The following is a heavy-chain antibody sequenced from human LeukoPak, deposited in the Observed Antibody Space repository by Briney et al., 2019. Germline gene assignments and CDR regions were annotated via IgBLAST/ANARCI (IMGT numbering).Heavy chain of an antibody. Sequence: PAETLSLTCTVSGYSISSGVHWGWIRQPPGKGLEWLGNIYRSGSTYYNPSLKSRVTVSVDTSKNQFSLKLNSVTAADTAFYYCARVKAVAGSFDYWGQGTLVTVSS. CDR1: GYSISSGVH. V-gene: IGHV4-38-2*02. J-gene: IGHJ4*02. CDR2: IYRSGST. CDR3: ARVKAVAGSFDY. D-gene: IGHD6-19*01.